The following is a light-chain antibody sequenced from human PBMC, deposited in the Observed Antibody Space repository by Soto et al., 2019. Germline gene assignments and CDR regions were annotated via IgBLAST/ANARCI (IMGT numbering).Light chain of an antibody. V-gene: IGKV2-24*01. J-gene: IGKJ1*01. CDR1: QSLVHSDGDTY. CDR2: KIS. CDR3: THSTPFPRT. Sequence: DIVLTQAPLSSPVALGQPASISCRSSQSLVHSDGDTYLSWLQQRPGQPPRLLIYKISNRFSGVPNRLRGGGAGTDFPQKNSRGEAEEVGVYYCTHSTPFPRTFGQGPKVETK.